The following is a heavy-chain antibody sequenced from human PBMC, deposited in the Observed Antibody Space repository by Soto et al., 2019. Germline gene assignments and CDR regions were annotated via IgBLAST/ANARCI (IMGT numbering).Heavy chain of an antibody. D-gene: IGHD1-26*01. J-gene: IGHJ6*03. CDR3: ARRFGGNYYSYMDV. V-gene: IGHV1-18*01. Sequence: ASVKVSCKASGYTFTSYGISWVRQAPGQGLEWMGWISAYNGNTNYAQKLQGRVTMTTDTSTSTAYMELRSLRSDDTAVYYCARRFGGNYYSYMDVWGKGTTVTVSS. CDR2: ISAYNGNT. CDR1: GYTFTSYG.